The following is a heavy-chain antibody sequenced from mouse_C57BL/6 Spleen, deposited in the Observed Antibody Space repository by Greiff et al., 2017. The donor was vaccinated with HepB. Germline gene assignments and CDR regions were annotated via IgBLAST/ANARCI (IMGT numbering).Heavy chain of an antibody. V-gene: IGHV1S81*02. CDR1: GYTFTSYW. D-gene: IGHD1-1*01. CDR3: ARIKKIEATYFDD. CDR2: TNPTNGRT. J-gene: IGHJ2*01. Sequence: QVQLQQPGAELVKAGASVKMSCKASGYTFTSYWMHWVKQRLGQGLEWFAETNPTNGRTYYNEKFKSKATLTVDKSSSTAYMLLSGPTFEDSAVYYCARIKKIEATYFDDWGQGTTLTVSS.